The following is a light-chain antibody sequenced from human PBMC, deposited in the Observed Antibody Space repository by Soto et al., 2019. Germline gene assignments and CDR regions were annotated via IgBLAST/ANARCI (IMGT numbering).Light chain of an antibody. Sequence: QSALTQPASVSGSPGQPIAISCTGSSSDIGIYKYVSWYQQHPGKVPKLIIYEVTNRPSGVSNRFSGSKSGNTASLTISGLQAEDEAEYYCSSYTTSSTRVFGPGTKMTVL. V-gene: IGLV2-14*01. CDR2: EVT. CDR3: SSYTTSSTRV. J-gene: IGLJ1*01. CDR1: SSDIGIYKY.